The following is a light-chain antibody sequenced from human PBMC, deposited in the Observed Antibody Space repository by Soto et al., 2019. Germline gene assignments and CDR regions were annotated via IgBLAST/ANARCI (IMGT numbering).Light chain of an antibody. V-gene: IGLV2-14*01. CDR1: SSDVGGYNY. Sequence: QSALTQPASVSGSPGQSITISCTGTSSDVGGYNYVSWYQQHPGKAPKVMIYEVSNRPSGVSNRFSGSKSGNTASLTISGRQAEEEDDDYCTSYTSSATTLVFGTGTKLTVL. J-gene: IGLJ1*01. CDR2: EVS. CDR3: TSYTSSATTLV.